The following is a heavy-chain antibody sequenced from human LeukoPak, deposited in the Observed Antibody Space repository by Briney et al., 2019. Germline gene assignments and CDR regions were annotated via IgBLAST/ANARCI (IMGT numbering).Heavy chain of an antibody. CDR2: ISGSGGTA. V-gene: IGHV3-23*01. CDR1: GYTLSIYV. J-gene: IGHJ6*02. Sequence: GGSLRLSCAASGYTLSIYVMSWVRQTPGKGLEWVSAISGSGGTAYYADSVKGRVTISRDNSKSTVYLQMNSLRAEDTGLYYCAKGYFKYGAYYYSMDVWGQGTTVTVSS. D-gene: IGHD3-9*01. CDR3: AKGYFKYGAYYYSMDV.